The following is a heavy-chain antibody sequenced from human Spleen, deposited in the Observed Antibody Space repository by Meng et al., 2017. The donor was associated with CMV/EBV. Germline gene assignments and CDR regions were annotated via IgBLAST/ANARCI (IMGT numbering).Heavy chain of an antibody. V-gene: IGHV1-2*02. CDR1: ACSGYY. D-gene: IGHD2-21*01. CDR3: AVGTCGGDNCNSEGWFDP. J-gene: IGHJ5*02. CDR2: MNPDTGGR. Sequence: ACSGYYIHWVRQGRGQGIEWVGWMNPDTGGRNYARTFLSRVTMSRDTSTTTAYMELSRLRSDDAAVYYCAVGTCGGDNCNSEGWFDPWGQGTLVTVSS.